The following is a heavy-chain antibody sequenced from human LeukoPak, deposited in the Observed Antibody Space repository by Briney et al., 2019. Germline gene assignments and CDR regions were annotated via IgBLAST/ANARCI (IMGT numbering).Heavy chain of an antibody. CDR3: ARDPDWYCSGGSCYPSA. J-gene: IGHJ5*02. D-gene: IGHD2-15*01. CDR1: GGSISSGDYY. Sequence: PSETLSLTCTVSGGSISSGDYYWSWIRQPPGKGLEWIGYIYYSGSTYYNPSLKSRVTISVDTSKNQFSPKLSSVTAADTAVYYCARDPDWYCSGGSCYPSAWGQGTLVTVSS. CDR2: IYYSGST. V-gene: IGHV4-30-4*01.